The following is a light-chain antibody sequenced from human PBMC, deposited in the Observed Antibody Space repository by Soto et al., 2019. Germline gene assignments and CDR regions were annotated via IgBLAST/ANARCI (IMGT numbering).Light chain of an antibody. Sequence: EMVMTQSRATLSVCTGDRATLSFRSSQSVNNFLAWYQQKPGQTPRLLIYDASKRATGIPGRFSGSGSGKDFTLNISSLEPEDFAVYYCQQRSNWPPALSFGGGTKVDIK. CDR2: DAS. CDR1: QSVNNF. CDR3: QQRSNWPPALS. V-gene: IGKV3-11*01. J-gene: IGKJ4*01.